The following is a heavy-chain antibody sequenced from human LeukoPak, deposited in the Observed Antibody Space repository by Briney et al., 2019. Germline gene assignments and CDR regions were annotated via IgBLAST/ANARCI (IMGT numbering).Heavy chain of an antibody. Sequence: GGSLRFSCAASGSTFSRFGMNWVRQAPGKGLEWVSYISSTGSPIYYADSVKGRFTISRDNAKNSLYLQMNSLRDDDTAVYYCAQKGGTDYWGQGTLVTVSS. J-gene: IGHJ4*02. CDR2: ISSTGSPI. V-gene: IGHV3-48*02. CDR1: GSTFSRFG. CDR3: AQKGGTDY. D-gene: IGHD2-15*01.